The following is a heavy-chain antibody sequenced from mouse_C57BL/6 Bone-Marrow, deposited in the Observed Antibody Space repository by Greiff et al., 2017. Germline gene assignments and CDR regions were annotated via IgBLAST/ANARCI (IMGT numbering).Heavy chain of an antibody. J-gene: IGHJ2*01. CDR1: GFNIKVDY. V-gene: IGHV14-4*01. Sequence: VQLQQSGAELVRSGASAKLSSTASGFNIKVDYMHWVKQMPEQGLSRIGWIDPENGDTVSASKFLGEATITADTSSNTACLQLSSLSSEDTAVYYCTTERYLLSYFDGWGQGTTLSV. CDR2: IDPENGDT. CDR3: TTERYLLSYFDG. D-gene: IGHD2-1*01.